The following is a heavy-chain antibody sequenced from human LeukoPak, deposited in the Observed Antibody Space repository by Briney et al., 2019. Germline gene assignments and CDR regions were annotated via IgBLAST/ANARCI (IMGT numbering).Heavy chain of an antibody. Sequence: PGGSLRLSCAASGFTVSSNYMSWVRQVPGKGLEWVSVIYSGGSTYYADSVKGRFTISRDNSKNTLYLQMNSLRAEDTAVYYCARVGSVTAIGYIDYWGQGTLVTVSS. J-gene: IGHJ4*02. CDR3: ARVGSVTAIGYIDY. CDR2: IYSGGST. CDR1: GFTVSSNY. V-gene: IGHV3-66*02. D-gene: IGHD2-21*02.